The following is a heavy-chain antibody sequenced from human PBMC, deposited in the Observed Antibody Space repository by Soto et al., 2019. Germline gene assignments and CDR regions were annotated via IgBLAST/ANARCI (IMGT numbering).Heavy chain of an antibody. V-gene: IGHV1-46*01. CDR3: ARDGGDFWSGYSIYYGMDV. CDR1: GYTFTSYY. D-gene: IGHD3-3*01. Sequence: ASVKVSCKASGYTFTSYYTHWVRQAPGQGLEWMGIINPSGGSTSYAQKFQGRVTMTRDTSTSTVYMELSSLRSEDTAVYYCARDGGDFWSGYSIYYGMDVWGQGTTVTVSS. CDR2: INPSGGST. J-gene: IGHJ6*02.